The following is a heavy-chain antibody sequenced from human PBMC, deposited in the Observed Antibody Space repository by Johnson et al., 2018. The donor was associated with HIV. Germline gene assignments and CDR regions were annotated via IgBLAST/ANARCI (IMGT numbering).Heavy chain of an antibody. CDR3: ARGDGSSLDAFDI. D-gene: IGHD2-15*01. CDR1: GFTFSNYG. V-gene: IGHV3-33*03. CDR2: IWFDGSNK. Sequence: VQLVESGGGVVQPGRSLRLSCAASGFTFSNYGMHWVRQAPGKGLEWVAAIWFDGSNKYYADSVKGRVTISRDNAKKSLYLQMNSLRPEDTAVYYCARGDGSSLDAFDIWGQGTMLTVSS. J-gene: IGHJ3*02.